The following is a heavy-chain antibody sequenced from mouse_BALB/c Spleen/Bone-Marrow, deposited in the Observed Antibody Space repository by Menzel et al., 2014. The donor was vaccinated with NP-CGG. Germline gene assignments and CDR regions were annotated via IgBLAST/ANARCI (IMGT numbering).Heavy chain of an antibody. CDR3: ARGYDEGFAY. CDR2: IDPANGNT. J-gene: IGHJ3*01. CDR1: GFNIKDTY. Sequence: EVQLQQSGAELVKPGVSVKLSCIASGFNIKDTYMHWVKQRPEQGLEWIGRIDPANGNTKYDPKFQGKATITADTSSNTAYLQLSSLTSEDTAVYYCARGYDEGFAYWGQGTLVTVSA. D-gene: IGHD2-14*01. V-gene: IGHV14-3*02.